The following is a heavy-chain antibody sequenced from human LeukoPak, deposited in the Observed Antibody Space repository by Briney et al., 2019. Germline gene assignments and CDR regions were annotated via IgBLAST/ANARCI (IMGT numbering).Heavy chain of an antibody. D-gene: IGHD4-17*01. CDR1: GGSISSYY. Sequence: SETLSLTCTVSGGSISSYYWSWIRQPPGKGLEWIGYVYYSGSTNYNPSLKSRVTISVDTSKNQFSLKLSSVTAADTAVYYCARDYGDYPYYFDYWGQGTLVTVSS. J-gene: IGHJ4*02. V-gene: IGHV4-59*12. CDR2: VYYSGST. CDR3: ARDYGDYPYYFDY.